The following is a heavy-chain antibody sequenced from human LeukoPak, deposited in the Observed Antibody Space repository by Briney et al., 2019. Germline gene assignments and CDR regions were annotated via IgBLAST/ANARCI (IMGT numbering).Heavy chain of an antibody. V-gene: IGHV3-23*01. D-gene: IGHD2/OR15-2a*01. Sequence: PGGSLRLSCAASGFTFTTYAMSWVRQAPGKGLEWVSAISGSGDSTYYAVSVKGRFTISRDNSKNTLYLQVNSLRAEDTAVYYCAKAHYIHFLDYWGQGTLVTVSS. J-gene: IGHJ4*02. CDR1: GFTFTTYA. CDR3: AKAHYIHFLDY. CDR2: ISGSGDST.